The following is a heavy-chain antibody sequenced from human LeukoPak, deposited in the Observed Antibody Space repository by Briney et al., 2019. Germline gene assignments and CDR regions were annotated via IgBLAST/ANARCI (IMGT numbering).Heavy chain of an antibody. Sequence: GASVKVSCKASGYTFTSYGISWVRQAPGQGLEWMGWISAYNGNTNYAQKLQGRVTMTTDTSTSTAYMELRSLRSDDTAVYYCARVSTAAAGNYYYYMDVWGKGTTVTVSS. D-gene: IGHD6-13*01. CDR3: ARVSTAAAGNYYYYMDV. CDR1: GYTFTSYG. J-gene: IGHJ6*03. CDR2: ISAYNGNT. V-gene: IGHV1-18*01.